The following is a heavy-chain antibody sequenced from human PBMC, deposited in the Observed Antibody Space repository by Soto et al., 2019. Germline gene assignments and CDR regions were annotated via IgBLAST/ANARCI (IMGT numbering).Heavy chain of an antibody. Sequence: GGSLRLSCAASGFTFSSYWMSWVRQAPGKGLEWVANIKQDGSEKYYVDSVKGRFTISRDNAKNSLYLQMNSLRVEDTAVYYCARDLYCRGGSCYSRYFDSWDQGTLVTVSS. CDR1: GFTFSSYW. D-gene: IGHD2-15*01. V-gene: IGHV3-7*01. CDR3: ARDLYCRGGSCYSRYFDS. J-gene: IGHJ4*02. CDR2: IKQDGSEK.